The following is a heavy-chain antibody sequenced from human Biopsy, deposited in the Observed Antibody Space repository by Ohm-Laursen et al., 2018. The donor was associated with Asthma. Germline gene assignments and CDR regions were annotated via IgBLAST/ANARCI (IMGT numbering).Heavy chain of an antibody. V-gene: IGHV4-31*03. D-gene: IGHD3-22*01. CDR3: ARAQDYYDSRGYYRSFDY. CDR2: IYYSGST. Sequence: TLSLTCTVSYGSITSGGYYWTWIRQHPGKGLGWIGLIYYSGSTYYNPSLKSRVSISIDTSKNQFSLKLSSVTAADTAVYYRARAQDYYDSRGYYRSFDYWGQGTLVTVSS. J-gene: IGHJ4*02. CDR1: YGSITSGGYY.